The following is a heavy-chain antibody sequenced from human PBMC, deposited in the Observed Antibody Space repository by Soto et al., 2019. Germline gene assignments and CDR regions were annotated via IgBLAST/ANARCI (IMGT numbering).Heavy chain of an antibody. J-gene: IGHJ5*02. CDR2: IYFTGNT. CDR3: AGQPFTIPEPSYGRSNWFDT. CDR1: GGSITSSSHF. D-gene: IGHD3-9*01. V-gene: IGHV4-39*01. Sequence: SETLSLTCTASGGSITSSSHFWGWVRQPPGKGLEWIGTIYFTGNTYYTPSLKSRLTMSIDTSKNEFSLRLNSVTAADTAVYYCAGQPFTIPEPSYGRSNWFDTWGPGTLVTVSS.